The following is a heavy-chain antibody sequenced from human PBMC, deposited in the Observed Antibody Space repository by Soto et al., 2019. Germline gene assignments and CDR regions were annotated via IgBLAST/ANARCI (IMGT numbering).Heavy chain of an antibody. CDR1: GFTFSSYA. Sequence: QVQLVESGGGGVQPGRSLRLSCAASGFTFSSYAMHWVRQAPGKGLEWVAVISYDGSNKYYADSVKGRFTISRDNSKNTLYLQMNSLRAEDTAVYYCARDKRDLRFLEWSYYFDFWGQGTLVTVSS. V-gene: IGHV3-30-3*01. J-gene: IGHJ4*02. CDR2: ISYDGSNK. D-gene: IGHD3-3*01. CDR3: ARDKRDLRFLEWSYYFDF.